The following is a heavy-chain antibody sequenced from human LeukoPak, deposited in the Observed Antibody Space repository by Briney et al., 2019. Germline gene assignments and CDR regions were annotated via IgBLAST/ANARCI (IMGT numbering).Heavy chain of an antibody. Sequence: GGSLRLSCAAFGFTFSSYGMHWVRQAPGKGLQYVSAISTNGGSTYYADSVKGRFTISRDNSKNTLYLQMSSLRAEDTAVYYCVKGVETAMVPDYWGQGTLVTVSS. V-gene: IGHV3-64D*09. CDR1: GFTFSSYG. CDR3: VKGVETAMVPDY. D-gene: IGHD5-18*01. J-gene: IGHJ4*02. CDR2: ISTNGGST.